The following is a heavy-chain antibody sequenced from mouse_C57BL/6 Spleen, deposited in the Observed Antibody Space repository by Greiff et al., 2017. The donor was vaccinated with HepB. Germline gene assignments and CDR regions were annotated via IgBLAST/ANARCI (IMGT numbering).Heavy chain of an antibody. V-gene: IGHV1-82*01. D-gene: IGHD2-3*01. CDR3: AGLLDEGYYWYFDV. CDR1: GYAFSSSW. CDR2: IYPGDGAT. Sequence: QVQLQQSGPELVKPGASVKISCKASGYAFSSSWMNWVKQRPGKGLEWIGRIYPGDGATNYTGKFKGKSTLTADKSSSTAYMQLSSLTSEDSAVYFCAGLLDEGYYWYFDVWGTGTTVTVSS. J-gene: IGHJ1*03.